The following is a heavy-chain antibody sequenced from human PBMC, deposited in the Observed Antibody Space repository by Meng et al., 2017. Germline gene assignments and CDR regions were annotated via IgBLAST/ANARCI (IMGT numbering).Heavy chain of an antibody. V-gene: IGHV3-33*01. CDR1: GFTFSSYG. CDR3: ARDLSRITMVRGVIGVLDY. J-gene: IGHJ4*02. Sequence: GESLKISCAASGFTFSSYGMHWVRQAPGKGLEWVAVIWYDGSNKYYADSVKGRFTISRDNSKNTLYLQMNSLRAEDTAVYYCARDLSRITMVRGVIGVLDYWGQGTLVTVYS. CDR2: IWYDGSNK. D-gene: IGHD3-10*01.